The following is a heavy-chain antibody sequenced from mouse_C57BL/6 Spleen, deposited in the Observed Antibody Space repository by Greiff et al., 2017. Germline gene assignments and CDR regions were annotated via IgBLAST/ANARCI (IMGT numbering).Heavy chain of an antibody. CDR1: GYTFTSYW. CDR2: INPSSGYT. Sequence: VQVVESGAELAKPGASVKLSCKASGYTFTSYWMHWVKQRPGQGLEWIGYINPSSGYTKYNQKFKDKATLTADKSSSTAYMQLSSLTYEDSAVYYCARWGGTTVVEGYYFDYWGQGTTLTVSS. J-gene: IGHJ2*01. V-gene: IGHV1-7*01. CDR3: ARWGGTTVVEGYYFDY. D-gene: IGHD1-1*01.